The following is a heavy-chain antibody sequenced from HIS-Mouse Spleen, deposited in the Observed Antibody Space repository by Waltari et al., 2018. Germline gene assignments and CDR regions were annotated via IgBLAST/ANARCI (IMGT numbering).Heavy chain of an antibody. CDR1: GFTVSRVA. Sequence: EVQLLESGGGLVQPGGSLRLSCAACGFTVSRVAMIWVRQAPGKGLEWVSAISGSGGSTYYADYVKGRFTISRDNSKNTLYLQMNSLRAEDTAVYYCAKDGVYSGSYYFNYWGQGTLVTVSS. CDR2: ISGSGGST. D-gene: IGHD1-26*01. CDR3: AKDGVYSGSYYFNY. V-gene: IGHV3-23*01. J-gene: IGHJ4*02.